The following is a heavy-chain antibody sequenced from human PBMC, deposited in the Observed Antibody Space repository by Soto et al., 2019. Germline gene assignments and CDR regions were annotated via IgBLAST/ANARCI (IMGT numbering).Heavy chain of an antibody. V-gene: IGHV1-3*01. CDR3: ARGERYYYDTSGYFGFDY. Sequence: ASVKVSCKASGYTFTNYAIHWVRQAPGQRLEWMGWINAGNGNTKYSQKFQGRVTITRDTSASTAYMGLSSLRSEDTAVYYCARGERYYYDTSGYFGFDYWGQGTLVTVSS. J-gene: IGHJ4*02. CDR1: GYTFTNYA. CDR2: INAGNGNT. D-gene: IGHD3-22*01.